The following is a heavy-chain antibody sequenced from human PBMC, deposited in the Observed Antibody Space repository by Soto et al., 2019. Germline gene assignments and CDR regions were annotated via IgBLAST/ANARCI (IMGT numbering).Heavy chain of an antibody. V-gene: IGHV1-69*13. D-gene: IGHD3-16*01. CDR1: GGTFSSYA. Sequence: GASVKVSCKASGGTFSSYAISWVRQAPGQGLEWMGGIIPILGTANYAQKFQGRVTITADESTSTAYMELSSLRSEDTAVYYCARGALLSMITFGDLRYWGQGTLVTAPQ. J-gene: IGHJ4*02. CDR3: ARGALLSMITFGDLRY. CDR2: IIPILGTA.